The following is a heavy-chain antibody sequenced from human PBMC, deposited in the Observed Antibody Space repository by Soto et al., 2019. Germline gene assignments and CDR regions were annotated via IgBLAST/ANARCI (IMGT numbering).Heavy chain of an antibody. CDR1: GGTFSSYA. CDR2: IIPVFYTA. Sequence: QVQLVQSGAEVKKPGSSVKVSCRASGGTFSSYAISWVRQAPGQGLEWMGGIIPVFYTANYAQKFQGRVTITADESTRTVYMELSSLRSEDTAVYYCAGERVEYCFGPTDSTYYYGMVVWGQGTTVTVSS. D-gene: IGHD2-21*02. J-gene: IGHJ6*02. V-gene: IGHV1-69*01. CDR3: AGERVEYCFGPTDSTYYYGMVV.